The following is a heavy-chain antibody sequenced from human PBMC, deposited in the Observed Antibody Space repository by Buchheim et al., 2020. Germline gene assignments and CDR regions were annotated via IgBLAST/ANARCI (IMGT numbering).Heavy chain of an antibody. CDR2: INPSGGST. J-gene: IGHJ4*02. D-gene: IGHD2-15*01. CDR1: GYTFTSYY. V-gene: IGHV1-46*03. Sequence: QVQLVQSGAEVKKPGASVKVSCKASGYTFTSYYMHWERQAPGQGLEWMGIINPSGGSTSYAQKFQGRVTMTRDTSTSTVYMELSSLRSEDTAVYYCARVHCSGGSCYRGYFDYWGQGTL. CDR3: ARVHCSGGSCYRGYFDY.